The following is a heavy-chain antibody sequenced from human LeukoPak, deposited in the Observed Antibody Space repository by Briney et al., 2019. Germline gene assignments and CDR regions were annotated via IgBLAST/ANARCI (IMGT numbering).Heavy chain of an antibody. V-gene: IGHV4-34*01. CDR1: GGSFNPYS. D-gene: IGHD1-26*01. J-gene: IGHJ6*03. CDR2: IGHGGSI. CDR3: ASRETFYFYYMDV. Sequence: SETLSLTCTVSGGSFNPYSWTWIRQPPGKGLEWIAEIGHGGSINFNPSLKSRVTVSLDTSKNQFSLSLSSVTAADTAVYYCASRETFYFYYMDVWGNGTTVTVSS.